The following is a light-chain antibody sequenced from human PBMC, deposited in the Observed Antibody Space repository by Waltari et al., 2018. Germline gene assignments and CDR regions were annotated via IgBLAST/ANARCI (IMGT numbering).Light chain of an antibody. CDR2: DVS. CDR3: CSYAGSYRV. J-gene: IGLJ1*01. CDR1: SSDVGGDNW. V-gene: IGLV2-11*01. Sequence: QSALTQPRSVSGSPGQSVTISCTGTSSDVGGDNWVSWYQQHPGKAPKLMIYDVSKRPSGVPDRFSGSKSGNTASLTISVLQAEDEADYYCCSYAGSYRVFGTGTKVTVL.